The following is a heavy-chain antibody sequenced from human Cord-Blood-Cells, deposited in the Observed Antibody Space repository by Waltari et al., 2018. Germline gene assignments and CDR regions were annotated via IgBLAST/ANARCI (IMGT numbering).Heavy chain of an antibody. Sequence: QVQLQESGPGLVKPSETLSLTCTVSGGSISSYSWRWIRQPPGKGLEWIGYIYYSGSTNYNPSLKSRVTISVDTSKNQFSLKLSSVTAADTAVYYCARGGGYCSSTSCYAFDIWGQGTMVTVSS. CDR2: IYYSGST. J-gene: IGHJ3*02. V-gene: IGHV4-59*01. CDR1: GGSISSYS. CDR3: ARGGGYCSSTSCYAFDI. D-gene: IGHD2-2*01.